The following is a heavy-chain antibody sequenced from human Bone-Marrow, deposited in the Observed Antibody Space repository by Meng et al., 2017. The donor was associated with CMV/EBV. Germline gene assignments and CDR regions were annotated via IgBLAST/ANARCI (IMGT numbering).Heavy chain of an antibody. D-gene: IGHD2-2*01. CDR2: INPSGGST. CDR3: AREGVIPAERPTEETYYFDN. CDR1: GYTFTSYY. V-gene: IGHV1-46*01. J-gene: IGHJ4*02. Sequence: ASVKVSCKASGYTFTSYYMHWVRQAPGQGLEWMGIINPSGGSTSYAQKFQGRVTMTRDTSTSTVYMELSSLRSEDTAVYYCAREGVIPAERPTEETYYFDNWGQGTLVTVSS.